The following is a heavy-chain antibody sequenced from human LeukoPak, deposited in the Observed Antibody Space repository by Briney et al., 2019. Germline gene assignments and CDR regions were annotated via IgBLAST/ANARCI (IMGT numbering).Heavy chain of an antibody. CDR3: ARLVRDIVVVPAAIYFDY. D-gene: IGHD2-2*01. CDR2: IYYSGST. V-gene: IGHV4-59*08. Sequence: PSETLSLTCTVSGGSISSYYWSWIRQPPGKGLEWIGYIYYSGSTNYNPSLKSRVTISVDTSKNQFSLKLSSVTAADTAVYYCARLVRDIVVVPAAIYFDYWGQGTLVTVSS. J-gene: IGHJ4*02. CDR1: GGSISSYY.